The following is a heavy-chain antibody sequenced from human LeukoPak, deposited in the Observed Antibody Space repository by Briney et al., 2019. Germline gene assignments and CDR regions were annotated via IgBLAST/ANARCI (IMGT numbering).Heavy chain of an antibody. D-gene: IGHD6-13*01. J-gene: IGHJ4*02. CDR1: GGSISSGSYY. Sequence: PSQTLSLTCAVSGGSISSGSYYWSWIRQPAGKGLEWIGRIYTSGSTNYNPSLKSRVTISVDTSKNQFSLKLSSVTAADTAVYYCARDRGRIDLGIAAADGGTSYWGQGTLVTVSS. V-gene: IGHV4-61*02. CDR2: IYTSGST. CDR3: ARDRGRIDLGIAAADGGTSY.